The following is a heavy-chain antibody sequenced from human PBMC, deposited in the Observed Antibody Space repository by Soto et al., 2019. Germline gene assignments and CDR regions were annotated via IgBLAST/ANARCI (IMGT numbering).Heavy chain of an antibody. J-gene: IGHJ4*02. CDR3: ARGVAVAGTFDY. CDR2: INHSGST. CDR1: GGSFSGYY. V-gene: IGHV4-34*01. Sequence: QVQLQQWGAGRLKPSETLSLTCAVYGGSFSGYYWSWIRQPPGKGLEWIGEINHSGSTNYNPSLKSRVTISVDTSKNQFSLKLSSVTAADTAVYYCARGVAVAGTFDYWGQGTLVTVSS. D-gene: IGHD6-19*01.